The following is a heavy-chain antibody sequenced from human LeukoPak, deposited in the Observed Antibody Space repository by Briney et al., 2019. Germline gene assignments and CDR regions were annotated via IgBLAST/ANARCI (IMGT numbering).Heavy chain of an antibody. CDR1: GYAFTGYG. CDR2: ISAYNGNT. Sequence: ASVKVSCKASGYAFTGYGISWVRQAPGQGLEWMGWISAYNGNTNYAQKLQGRVTMTTDTSTSTAYMELRSLRSDDTAVYYCARDPPYYYDSSGNDHYNWFGPWGQGTLVTVSS. CDR3: ARDPPYYYDSSGNDHYNWFGP. J-gene: IGHJ5*02. V-gene: IGHV1-18*01. D-gene: IGHD3-22*01.